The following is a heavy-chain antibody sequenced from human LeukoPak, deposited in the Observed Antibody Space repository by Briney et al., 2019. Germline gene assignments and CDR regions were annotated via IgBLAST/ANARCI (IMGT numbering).Heavy chain of an antibody. Sequence: AAVKVSSKASLDTFTTYVISWGREAPEQRGEWMGWIRAYNGTTNYAQKFQDRVTMSTDTSMSTAYMELRSLRSDDTAVYSCARDLIAVRPGWFDPWGQGSLVTVSS. V-gene: IGHV1-18*01. CDR2: IRAYNGTT. D-gene: IGHD6-6*01. CDR1: LDTFTTYV. CDR3: ARDLIAVRPGWFDP. J-gene: IGHJ5*02.